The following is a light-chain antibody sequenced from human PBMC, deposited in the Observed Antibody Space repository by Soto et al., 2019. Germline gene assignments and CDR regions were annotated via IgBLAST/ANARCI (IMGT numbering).Light chain of an antibody. CDR3: QHYGRSPFT. V-gene: IGKV3-20*01. Sequence: EIVMTQSPGTLSLSPGETATLSCRASQSASSNYVAWFHQKPGQAPRLLIYGASSRATGVPDRFSASGSGTDFTLTISRLEPEDFAVYYCQHYGRSPFTFGPGTKVDIK. CDR1: QSASSNY. J-gene: IGKJ3*01. CDR2: GAS.